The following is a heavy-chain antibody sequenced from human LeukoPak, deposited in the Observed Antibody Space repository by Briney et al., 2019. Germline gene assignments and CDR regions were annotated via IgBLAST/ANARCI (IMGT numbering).Heavy chain of an antibody. D-gene: IGHD3-10*01. Sequence: ASVKVSCKASGYTFTGYYMHWVRQAPGQGLEWMGWINPNSGGTNYAQKFEGRVTMTRDTSISTAYMELSRLRSDDTAVYYCASEAYYSNWFDPWGQGTLVTVSS. CDR3: ASEAYYSNWFDP. CDR1: GYTFTGYY. CDR2: INPNSGGT. V-gene: IGHV1-2*02. J-gene: IGHJ5*02.